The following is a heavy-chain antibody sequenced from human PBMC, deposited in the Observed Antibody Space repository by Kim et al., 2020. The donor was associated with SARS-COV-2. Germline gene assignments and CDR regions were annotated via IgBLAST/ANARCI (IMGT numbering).Heavy chain of an antibody. D-gene: IGHD5-12*01. CDR1: EFTVSSNF. Sequence: GGSLRLSCAASEFTVSSNFMSWVRQAPGKGLEWVSLIYSGGSTNYADSVKGRFTIFRDNSKNTLFLQMNSLRAEDTAVYYCARDRRSVDAEVWGQGTMVT. CDR2: IYSGGST. V-gene: IGHV3-66*01. CDR3: ARDRRSVDAEV. J-gene: IGHJ3*01.